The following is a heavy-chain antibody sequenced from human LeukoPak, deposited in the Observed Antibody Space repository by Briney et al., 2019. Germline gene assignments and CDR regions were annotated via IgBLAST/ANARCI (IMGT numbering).Heavy chain of an antibody. CDR3: AGDPLNSGVYYYYYMDV. CDR1: GFTFSSYG. CDR2: IWYDGSNK. Sequence: PGGSLRLSCAASGFTFSSYGMHWVRQAPGKGLEWVAVIWYDGSNKYYADSVKGRFTISRDNSKNTLYLQMNSLRAEDTAVYYCAGDPLNSGVYYYYYMDVWGKGTTVTVSS. V-gene: IGHV3-33*08. D-gene: IGHD1-26*01. J-gene: IGHJ6*03.